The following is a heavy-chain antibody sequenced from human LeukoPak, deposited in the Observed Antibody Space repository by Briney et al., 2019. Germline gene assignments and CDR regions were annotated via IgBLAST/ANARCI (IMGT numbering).Heavy chain of an antibody. Sequence: GGSLRLSCAASGFAFSSYGMHWVRQAPGKGLEWVANIKQDGSDKYYVDSVKGRFTISRDNAKNSLYLQMNSLRAEDTAVYYCARFRYSSSAFDYWGQGTLVTVSS. CDR1: GFAFSSYG. CDR3: ARFRYSSSAFDY. J-gene: IGHJ4*02. CDR2: IKQDGSDK. D-gene: IGHD6-6*01. V-gene: IGHV3-7*01.